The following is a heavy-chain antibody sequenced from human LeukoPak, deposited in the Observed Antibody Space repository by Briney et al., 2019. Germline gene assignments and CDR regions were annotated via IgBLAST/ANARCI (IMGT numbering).Heavy chain of an antibody. CDR3: AKWGAYYYDSSGYSPAPCFDY. CDR2: ISGSGGST. Sequence: GGSLRLSCAASGFTFSNYGMNWVRQAPGKGLEWVSGISGSGGSTYYADSVKGRFTISRDNSKNTLYLQMNSLRAEDTAVYYCAKWGAYYYDSSGYSPAPCFDYWGQGTLVTVSS. CDR1: GFTFSNYG. J-gene: IGHJ4*02. V-gene: IGHV3-23*01. D-gene: IGHD3-22*01.